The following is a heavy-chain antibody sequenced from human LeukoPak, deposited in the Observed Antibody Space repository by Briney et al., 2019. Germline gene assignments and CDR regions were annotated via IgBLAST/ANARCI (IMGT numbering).Heavy chain of an antibody. CDR2: IYHDGNT. Sequence: PSETLSLTCGVSGGSINSGDWWTWVRQPPGKGLEWIGEIYHDGNTYYNPSLKSRVTISVDKSKNQFSLKLSSVTAADTAVYYCARALLTENAPLDYWGQGTLVTVSS. CDR1: GGSINSGDW. D-gene: IGHD1-14*01. J-gene: IGHJ4*02. V-gene: IGHV4-4*02. CDR3: ARALLTENAPLDY.